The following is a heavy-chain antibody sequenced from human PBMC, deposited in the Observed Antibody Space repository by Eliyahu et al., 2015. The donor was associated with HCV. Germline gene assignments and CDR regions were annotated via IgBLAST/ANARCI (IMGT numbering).Heavy chain of an antibody. CDR3: ASGGGGIAVAGTGGWFDP. CDR1: GGSLXTYY. J-gene: IGHJ5*02. CDR2: IHYSGST. Sequence: QVQLQESGPGLVKPSETLSLTCTVSGGSLXTYYWSWIRQPPGKGLEWIGYIHYSGSTNYNPSLKSRVTISVDTSKNQFSLNLTSVTAADTAMYYCASGGGGIAVAGTGGWFDPWGQGTLVTVSS. V-gene: IGHV4-59*01. D-gene: IGHD6-19*01.